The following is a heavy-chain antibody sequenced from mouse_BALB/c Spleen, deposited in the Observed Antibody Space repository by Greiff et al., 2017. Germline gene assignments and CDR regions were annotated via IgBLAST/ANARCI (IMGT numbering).Heavy chain of an antibody. CDR2: INPYNGDT. D-gene: IGHD2-14*01. J-gene: IGHJ4*01. CDR3: ARRDDGTYYAMDY. CDR1: GYSFTGYF. Sequence: VQLKESGPELVKPGASVKISCKASGYSFTGYFMNWVMQSHGKSLEWIGRINPYNGDTFYNQKFKGKATLTVDKSSSTAHMELRSLASEDSAVYYCARRDDGTYYAMDYWGQGTSVTVSS. V-gene: IGHV1-20*02.